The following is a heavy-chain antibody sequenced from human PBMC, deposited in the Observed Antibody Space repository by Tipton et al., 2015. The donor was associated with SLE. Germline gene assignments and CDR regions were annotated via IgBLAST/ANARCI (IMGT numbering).Heavy chain of an antibody. CDR3: AREQTDAYTYGPIDY. D-gene: IGHD5-18*01. CDR1: GFTFSSYA. J-gene: IGHJ4*02. CDR2: ISGSGGST. V-gene: IGHV3-23*01. Sequence: SLRLSCAASGFTFSSYAMSWVRQAPGKGLEWVSAISGSGGSTYYADSVKGRFTISRDNSKNTLYLQMNSLRAEDTAVYYCAREQTDAYTYGPIDYWGQGTLVTVSS.